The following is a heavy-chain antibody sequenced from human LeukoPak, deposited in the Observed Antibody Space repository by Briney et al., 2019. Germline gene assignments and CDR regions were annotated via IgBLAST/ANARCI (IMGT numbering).Heavy chain of an antibody. CDR3: AKAGSIAARPTYYYYYMDV. CDR2: ISGSGGST. J-gene: IGHJ6*03. Sequence: PGGSLRLSCAASGFTFSSYAMSWVRQAPGKGLEWVSAISGSGGSTYYADSVKGRFTISRDNSKNTLYLQMNSLRAEDTAVYYCAKAGSIAARPTYYYYYMDVWGKGTTVTVSS. D-gene: IGHD6-6*01. V-gene: IGHV3-23*01. CDR1: GFTFSSYA.